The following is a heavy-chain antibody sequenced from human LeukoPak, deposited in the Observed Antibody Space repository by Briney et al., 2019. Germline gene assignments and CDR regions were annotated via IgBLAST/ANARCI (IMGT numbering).Heavy chain of an antibody. D-gene: IGHD4-11*01. CDR3: ARAYSNSYFDY. V-gene: IGHV4-39*07. CDR2: IYYSGST. Sequence: SETLSLTCTVSGGSISSSSYYWGWIRQPPGKGLEWIGSIYYSGSTYYNPSLKSRVTISVDTSKNQFSLKLSSVTAADTAVYYRARAYSNSYFDYWGQGTLVTVSS. J-gene: IGHJ4*02. CDR1: GGSISSSSYY.